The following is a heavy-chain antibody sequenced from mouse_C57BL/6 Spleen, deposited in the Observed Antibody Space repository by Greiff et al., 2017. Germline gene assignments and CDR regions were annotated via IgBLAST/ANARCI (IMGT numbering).Heavy chain of an antibody. Sequence: QVQLQQPGTELVKPGASVKLSCKASGYTFTSYWMHWVKQRPGQGLEWIGNINPSNGGTNYNEKFKSKATLTVDKSSSTAYMQLSSLTSEDSAVYYCAEGATVVATPYAMDYWGQGTSVTVSS. CDR1: GYTFTSYW. V-gene: IGHV1-53*01. CDR3: AEGATVVATPYAMDY. J-gene: IGHJ4*01. D-gene: IGHD1-1*01. CDR2: INPSNGGT.